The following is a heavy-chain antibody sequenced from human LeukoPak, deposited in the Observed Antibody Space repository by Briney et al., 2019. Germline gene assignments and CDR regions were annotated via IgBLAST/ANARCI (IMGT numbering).Heavy chain of an antibody. J-gene: IGHJ3*02. D-gene: IGHD2-2*03. CDR3: AREGTGYCTSTSCFASDAFDI. Sequence: GGSLRLSCAASGFTFDSYWMTWVRQAQGKGLEWVANIKQDGSEKYYVDSVKGRFTISRDNAKKSLHLEMNSLRADDTAVYYCAREGTGYCTSTSCFASDAFDIWGRGTMVTVSS. V-gene: IGHV3-7*01. CDR2: IKQDGSEK. CDR1: GFTFDSYW.